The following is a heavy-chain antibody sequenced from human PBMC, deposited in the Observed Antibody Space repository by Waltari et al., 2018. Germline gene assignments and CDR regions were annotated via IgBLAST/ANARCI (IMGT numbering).Heavy chain of an antibody. CDR3: AREVVPPHTVVVNWFDP. J-gene: IGHJ5*02. V-gene: IGHV7-4-1*02. Sequence: QVQLVQSGSELKKPGASVKISCKSSGYTFTNYAINWLRQAPGHGLELMGCIITSTGKPTFAQDFTGRLIFSLETAVDTAYLEINSLKVEDTAVYYCAREVVPPHTVVVNWFDPWGQGTLVTVSS. CDR1: GYTFTNYA. D-gene: IGHD2-2*01. CDR2: IITSTGKP.